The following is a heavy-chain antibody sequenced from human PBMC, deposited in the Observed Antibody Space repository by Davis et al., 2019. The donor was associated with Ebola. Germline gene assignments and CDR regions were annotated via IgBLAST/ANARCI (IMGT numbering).Heavy chain of an antibody. Sequence: GESLKISCAVSEFTVSSNYMFWVRQAPGKGLEWVSLIYSDGGTKYAGSVKGRFTISRDNSKNTLYLEMSNLRAEDTAVYYCARGLAGAPSYFDSWGQGTLVTVSS. CDR2: IYSDGGT. CDR1: EFTVSSNY. D-gene: IGHD1-26*01. V-gene: IGHV3-53*01. J-gene: IGHJ4*02. CDR3: ARGLAGAPSYFDS.